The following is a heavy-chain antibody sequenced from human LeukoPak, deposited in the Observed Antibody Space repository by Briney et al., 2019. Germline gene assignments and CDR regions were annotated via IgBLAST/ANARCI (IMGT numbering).Heavy chain of an antibody. Sequence: GGSLRLSCAAPGFTFSSYWMHWVRQAPGKGLVWVSRIKSDGRTTTYADAVKGRFTISRDNAKNTLYLQMNSLRVEDTAVYYCARGRGGSYHYWGQGTLVTVSS. CDR3: ARGRGGSYHY. D-gene: IGHD1-26*01. CDR2: IKSDGRTT. V-gene: IGHV3-74*01. J-gene: IGHJ4*02. CDR1: GFTFSSYW.